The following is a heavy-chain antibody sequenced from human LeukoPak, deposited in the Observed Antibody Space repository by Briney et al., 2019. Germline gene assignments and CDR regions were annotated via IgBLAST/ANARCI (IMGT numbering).Heavy chain of an antibody. D-gene: IGHD6-6*01. V-gene: IGHV1-2*02. J-gene: IGHJ4*02. CDR3: ARDSSSSLSY. CDR2: INPNSGGT. CDR1: GYTFTGYY. Sequence: ASVKVSCKASGYTFTGYYMHWVRQAPGQGLEWMGWINPNSGGTNYAQKFQGRVTMTTDTSTSTAYMELRSLRSDDTAVYYCARDSSSSLSYWGQGTLVTVSS.